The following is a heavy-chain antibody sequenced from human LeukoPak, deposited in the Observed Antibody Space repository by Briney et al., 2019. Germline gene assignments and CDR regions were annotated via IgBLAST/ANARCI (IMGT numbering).Heavy chain of an antibody. CDR2: IRADNGNT. J-gene: IGHJ4*02. CDR3: ARDWGYVVDY. CDR1: GYSFTGYY. V-gene: IGHV1-18*04. Sequence: GASVKVSCKAFGYSFTGYYMHWVRQAPGQGLEWMGWIRADNGNTNYAQKFQDRLTVTTDSSTSTAYMELRSLTSDDTALYYCARDWGYVVDYWGQGTLVTVSS. D-gene: IGHD3-16*01.